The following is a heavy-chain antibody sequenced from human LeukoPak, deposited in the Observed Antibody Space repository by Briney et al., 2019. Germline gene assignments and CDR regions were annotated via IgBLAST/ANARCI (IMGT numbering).Heavy chain of an antibody. Sequence: GGSLRLSCAASGFTVNNNYMNWVRQAPGKGLEWVSLIYSGDSTYYADSVKGRFIISSDNSKNTLYLQMNSLRAEDTAVYYCAREVATGFSCFDYWGQGTLVTVSS. CDR3: AREVATGFSCFDY. CDR2: IYSGDST. V-gene: IGHV3-53*01. D-gene: IGHD2-21*02. J-gene: IGHJ4*02. CDR1: GFTVNNNY.